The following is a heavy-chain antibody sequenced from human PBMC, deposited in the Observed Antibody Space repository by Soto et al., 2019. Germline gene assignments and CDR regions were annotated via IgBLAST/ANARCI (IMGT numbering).Heavy chain of an antibody. J-gene: IGHJ6*02. Sequence: EVQLVESGGGLVQPGRSLRLSCAASGFTFDDYAMHWVRQAPGKGLEWVSGISWNSGSIGYADSVKGRFTISRDNANNSLYLQMNSLRAEDTALYYCAKGDSSSHYYGMDVWGQGTTVTVSS. CDR1: GFTFDDYA. D-gene: IGHD6-6*01. V-gene: IGHV3-9*01. CDR3: AKGDSSSHYYGMDV. CDR2: ISWNSGSI.